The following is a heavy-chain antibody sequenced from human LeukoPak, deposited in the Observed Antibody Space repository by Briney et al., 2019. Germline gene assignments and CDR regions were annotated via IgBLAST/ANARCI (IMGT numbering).Heavy chain of an antibody. Sequence: PGRSLRLSCAASGFTFDDYAMHWVRHAPGKGLEWVSGISWNSGSIGYADSVKGRFTISRDNAKNSLYLQMNSLRAEDTALYYCARDSSSWVAFDIWGQGTMVTVSS. D-gene: IGHD6-13*01. CDR2: ISWNSGSI. CDR3: ARDSSSWVAFDI. V-gene: IGHV3-9*01. CDR1: GFTFDDYA. J-gene: IGHJ3*02.